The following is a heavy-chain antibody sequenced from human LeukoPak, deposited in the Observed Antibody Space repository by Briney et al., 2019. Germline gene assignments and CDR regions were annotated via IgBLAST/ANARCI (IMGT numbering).Heavy chain of an antibody. D-gene: IGHD2-2*02. V-gene: IGHV1-3*03. Sequence: GASVKVSCKTSGYSFTSQDMHWVRQAPGQSLEWMGCINPGNGDTKYSQEFQGRVTITRDTSATTAYMELSSLRSDDMAVHYCTLYNYWGQGTLVTVSS. J-gene: IGHJ4*02. CDR3: TLYNY. CDR1: GYSFTSQD. CDR2: INPGNGDT.